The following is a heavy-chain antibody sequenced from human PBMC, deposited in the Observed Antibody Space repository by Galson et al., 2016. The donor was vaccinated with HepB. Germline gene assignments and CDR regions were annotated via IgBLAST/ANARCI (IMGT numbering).Heavy chain of an antibody. D-gene: IGHD2-2*01. CDR1: GFVFNSYW. Sequence: SLRLSCAASGFVFNSYWMSWVRQAPGKGLEWVAGLNKDGSEKYYMDSVKGRFTISRDNAKNALYLQMNSLRAEGTAVYYCARTIVAVPGANDYFDYWGQGTLVTVSS. J-gene: IGHJ4*02. CDR3: ARTIVAVPGANDYFDY. CDR2: LNKDGSEK. V-gene: IGHV3-7*01.